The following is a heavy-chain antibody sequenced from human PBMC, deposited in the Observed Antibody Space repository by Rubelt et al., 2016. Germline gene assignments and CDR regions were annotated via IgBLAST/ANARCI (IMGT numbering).Heavy chain of an antibody. Sequence: AVSGFTFGDYGMHWVRQAPGKGLEWVSSISYITTHIYYADSVKGRFTISRDNAKNSLYLQMNSLRAEDTAVYYCARQSTGYGMDVWGQGTTVTVSS. V-gene: IGHV3-21*01. J-gene: IGHJ6*02. CDR1: GFTFGDYG. CDR2: ISYITTHI. D-gene: IGHD1-1*01. CDR3: ARQSTGYGMDV.